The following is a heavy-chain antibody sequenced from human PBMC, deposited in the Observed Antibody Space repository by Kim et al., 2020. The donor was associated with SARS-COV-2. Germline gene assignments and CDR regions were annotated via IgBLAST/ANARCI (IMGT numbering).Heavy chain of an antibody. CDR3: AKDLRVRRVVAAGY. CDR2: ISYDGSNK. Sequence: GGSLRLSCAASGFTFSSYGMHWVRQAPGKGLEWVAVISYDGSNKYYADSVKGRFTISRDNSKNTLYLQMNSLRAEDTAVYYCAKDLRVRRVVAAGYWGQGTLVTVSS. CDR1: GFTFSSYG. D-gene: IGHD2-15*01. J-gene: IGHJ4*02. V-gene: IGHV3-30*18.